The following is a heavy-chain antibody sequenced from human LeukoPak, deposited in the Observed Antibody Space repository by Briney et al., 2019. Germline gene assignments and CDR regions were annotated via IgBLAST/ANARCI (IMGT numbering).Heavy chain of an antibody. J-gene: IGHJ3*02. CDR1: GFTFSSYS. D-gene: IGHD5-18*01. Sequence: GGSLRLSCAASGFTFSSYSMNWVRQAPGKGLEWVSSISSSSSYIYYADSVKGRFTISRDNAKNSLYLQMNSLRAEDTAVYYCARDTPVDTAMVPAFDIWGQGTMVTVSS. V-gene: IGHV3-21*01. CDR3: ARDTPVDTAMVPAFDI. CDR2: ISSSSSYI.